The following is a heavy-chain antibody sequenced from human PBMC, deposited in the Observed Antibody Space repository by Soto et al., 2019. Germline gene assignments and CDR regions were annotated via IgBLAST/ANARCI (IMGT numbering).Heavy chain of an antibody. Sequence: EVQLVESGGGLVQPGGSLRLSCAGSGFTFSNYWMHWVRQAPGKGLEWVSRIDHDGTTDYADSVRGRFTSSRDNAENTLYLQMNSLRPEDTAVYYCVRDSHGDYWGQGTLVTVSS. CDR3: VRDSHGDY. CDR2: IDHDGTT. CDR1: GFTFSNYW. V-gene: IGHV3-74*01. J-gene: IGHJ4*02.